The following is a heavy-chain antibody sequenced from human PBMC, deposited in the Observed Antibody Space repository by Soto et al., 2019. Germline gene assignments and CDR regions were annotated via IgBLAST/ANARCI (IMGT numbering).Heavy chain of an antibody. CDR1: GFAFSNYA. Sequence: EVQLLESGGGLVQPGGSLRLSCAASGFAFSNYAMTWVRQAPGKGLEWVSAISGSGGGTFYADSVKGRFTISRDNSKNTPYLQMNSLTAEHTAVYYCAKARMTTVTREAFDIWGQGTMVTVSS. V-gene: IGHV3-23*01. D-gene: IGHD4-17*01. CDR3: AKARMTTVTREAFDI. CDR2: ISGSGGGT. J-gene: IGHJ3*02.